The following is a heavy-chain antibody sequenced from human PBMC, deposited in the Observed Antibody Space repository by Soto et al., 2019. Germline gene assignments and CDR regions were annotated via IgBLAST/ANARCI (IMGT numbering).Heavy chain of an antibody. CDR2: INAGNGNT. Sequence: ASVKVSCKASGYTFTGYAMHWVRQAPGQRLEWMGWINAGNGNTKYSQKFQGRVTITRDTSASTAYMELSSLRSEDTAVYYCARDPRVEMATINIFYSSYYFDYWGQGTPVTVSS. J-gene: IGHJ4*02. CDR1: GYTFTGYA. CDR3: ARDPRVEMATINIFYSSYYFDY. D-gene: IGHD5-12*01. V-gene: IGHV1-3*01.